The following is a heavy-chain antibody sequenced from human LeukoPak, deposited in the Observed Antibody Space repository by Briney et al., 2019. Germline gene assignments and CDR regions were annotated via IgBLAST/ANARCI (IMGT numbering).Heavy chain of an antibody. CDR3: AKTRIAVAGPYYFDY. J-gene: IGHJ4*02. CDR2: ISGSGGST. V-gene: IGHV3-23*01. CDR1: GFTSSSYA. D-gene: IGHD6-19*01. Sequence: GGSLRLSCAASGFTSSSYAMSWVRQAPGKGLEWVSAISGSGGSTYYADSVKGRFTISRDNSKNTLYLQMNSLRAEDTAVYYCAKTRIAVAGPYYFDYWGQGTLVTVSS.